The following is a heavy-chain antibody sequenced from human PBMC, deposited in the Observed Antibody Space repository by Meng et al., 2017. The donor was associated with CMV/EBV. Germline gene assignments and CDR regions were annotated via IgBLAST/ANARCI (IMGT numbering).Heavy chain of an antibody. V-gene: IGHV3-20*04. CDR2: INWNGGST. Sequence: GESLKISCAASGFTFDDYGMSWVRQAPGKGLEWVSGINWNGGSTGYADSVKGRFTISRDNAKNSLYLQMNSLRDEDTALYYCARDYGSYYPLYYYYGMDVWGQGTTVTVSS. CDR3: ARDYGSYYPLYYYYGMDV. CDR1: GFTFDDYG. J-gene: IGHJ6*02. D-gene: IGHD1-26*01.